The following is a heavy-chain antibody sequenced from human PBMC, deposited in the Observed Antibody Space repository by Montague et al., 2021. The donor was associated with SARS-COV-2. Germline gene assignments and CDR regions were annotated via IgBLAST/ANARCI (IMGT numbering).Heavy chain of an antibody. J-gene: IGHJ4*02. V-gene: IGHV4-39*07. Sequence: SETLSLPCTVNSGSILPTTFCWSWIRQSPGKGLEWIGNLYEGDTTYYTPTLKSRVAISLDTPNTQFSLKITSLIVADTAIYYCVTPGETAVAGQSDYWGPGILVTVSS. CDR3: VTPGETAVAGQSDY. CDR1: SGSILPTTFC. CDR2: LYEGDTT. D-gene: IGHD6-19*01.